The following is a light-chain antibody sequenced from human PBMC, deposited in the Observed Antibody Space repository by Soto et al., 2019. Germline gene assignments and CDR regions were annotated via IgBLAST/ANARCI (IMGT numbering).Light chain of an antibody. V-gene: IGKV3-15*01. CDR2: GAS. J-gene: IGKJ1*01. Sequence: EIVLTQSPATLSVSPGEGATLSCRASRSVSNSLAWYQQKSGRSPRLLMYGASTRATDTPARFSGSGSGTEFTLTISSLQSEDFAIYYCQQYNDWPQTLGQGTEV. CDR1: RSVSNS. CDR3: QQYNDWPQT.